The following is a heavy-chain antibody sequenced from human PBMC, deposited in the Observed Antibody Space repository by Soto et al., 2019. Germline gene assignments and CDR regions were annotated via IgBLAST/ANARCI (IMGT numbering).Heavy chain of an antibody. CDR3: AGGYSYGFDY. V-gene: IGHV4-30-2*01. CDR1: GGSISSGGYS. D-gene: IGHD5-18*01. Sequence: PSETLSLTCAVSGGSISSGGYSWSWIRQPPGKGLEWIGYIYHSGSTYYNPSLKSRVTISVDRSKNRFSLKLSSVTAADTAVYYCAGGYSYGFDYWGQGTLVTVSS. CDR2: IYHSGST. J-gene: IGHJ4*02.